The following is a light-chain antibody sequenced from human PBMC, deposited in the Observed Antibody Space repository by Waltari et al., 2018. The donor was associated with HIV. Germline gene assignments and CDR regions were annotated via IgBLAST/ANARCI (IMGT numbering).Light chain of an antibody. J-gene: IGLJ3*02. CDR3: SAWDSSLSAWV. CDR2: RNN. V-gene: IGLV10-54*01. Sequence: QAGLSQPPSVSEGLRQTATLTCTGNSNNVGYQGAAWLQQHQGHPPKLLSYRNNNRPSGISDRLSASRSGNTASLTITGLQPEDEADYYCSAWDSSLSAWVFGGGTKLTVL. CDR1: SNNVGYQG.